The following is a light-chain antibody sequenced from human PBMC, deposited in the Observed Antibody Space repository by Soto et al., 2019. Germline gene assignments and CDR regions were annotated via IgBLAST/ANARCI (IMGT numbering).Light chain of an antibody. CDR2: GAS. CDR3: QVHLPSPPGYT. V-gene: IGKV3-20*01. CDR1: QFVYNSQ. Sequence: EIVLTQSPGTLSLSPRERATLSCRTSQFVYNSQLPWYHQRSGHSPRHLIHGASSRAAGIPDRFSGSGSGTDVMLTVSRLEPEDFAVYYWQVHLPSPPGYTFGQGTKLEIK. J-gene: IGKJ2*01.